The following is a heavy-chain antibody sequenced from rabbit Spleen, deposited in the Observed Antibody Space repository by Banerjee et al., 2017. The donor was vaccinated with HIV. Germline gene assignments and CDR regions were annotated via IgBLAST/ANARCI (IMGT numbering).Heavy chain of an antibody. CDR1: GFDFSAYG. V-gene: IGHV1S47*01. CDR3: ARGGGL. Sequence: QEQLVESGGGLVQPGGSLKLSCKASGFDFSAYGVSWVRQAPGKGLEWIGYIDPLFDNTYYASWVNGRFTISRENTQNTVSLQLNSLTAADTATYFCARGGGLWGPGTLVTVS. J-gene: IGHJ4*01. CDR2: IDPLFDNT.